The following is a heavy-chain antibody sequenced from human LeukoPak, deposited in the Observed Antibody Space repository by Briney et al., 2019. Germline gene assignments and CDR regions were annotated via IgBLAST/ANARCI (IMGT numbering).Heavy chain of an antibody. J-gene: IGHJ5*02. CDR3: ARDDRDYDSRGSPGWFDP. CDR1: GGSISSSSYY. V-gene: IGHV4-39*07. D-gene: IGHD3-22*01. Sequence: SETLSLTCTVSGGSISSSSYYWGWVRQPPGKGLEWIGSIYYSGSTYYNPSLKSRVTISVDTSKNQFSLKLSSVTAADTAVYYCARDDRDYDSRGSPGWFDPWGQGTLVTVSS. CDR2: IYYSGST.